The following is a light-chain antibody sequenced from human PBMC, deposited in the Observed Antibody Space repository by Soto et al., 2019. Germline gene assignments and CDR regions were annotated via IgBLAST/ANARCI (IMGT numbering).Light chain of an antibody. CDR3: QQFNSWPHT. J-gene: IGKJ2*01. CDR1: QSVNQK. Sequence: EIVLTQSPATLSVSPGERATLSCTASQSVNQKLGWYQQKPGQAPRLLIYVASYRATDIPARFSGSGSWTEYTLNISNLQAEVLGVYYCQQFNSWPHTFGQGTRHEIK. V-gene: IGKV3-15*01. CDR2: VAS.